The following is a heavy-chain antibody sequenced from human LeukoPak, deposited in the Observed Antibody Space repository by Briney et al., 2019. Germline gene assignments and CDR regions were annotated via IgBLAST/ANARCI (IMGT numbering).Heavy chain of an antibody. D-gene: IGHD3-22*01. Sequence: GGSLRLSCAASGFTFSSYSMNWVRQAPGKGLEWVSSISSSSSYIYYADSVKGRFTISRDNAKNSLYLQMNSLRAEGTAVYYRARDPLDYYDKQEQQTFDYWGQGTLVTVSS. CDR2: ISSSSSYI. CDR3: ARDPLDYYDKQEQQTFDY. J-gene: IGHJ4*02. CDR1: GFTFSSYS. V-gene: IGHV3-21*01.